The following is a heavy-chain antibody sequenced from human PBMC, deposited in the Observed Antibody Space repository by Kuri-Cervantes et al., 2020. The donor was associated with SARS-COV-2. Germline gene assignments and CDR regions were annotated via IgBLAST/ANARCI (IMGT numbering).Heavy chain of an antibody. CDR2: IFPIFGTA. D-gene: IGHD5-24*01. V-gene: IGHV1-69*13. CDR1: GGTFSSYA. CDR3: ARAKNGYNLVYYGMDV. J-gene: IGHJ6*02. Sequence: SLKVSCKASGGTFSSYAISWVRQAPGQGLEWIGGIFPIFGTANYAQNLQGRVTITADQSTSTAYMELSSLRSEDTAVYYCARAKNGYNLVYYGMDVWGQGTTVTVSS.